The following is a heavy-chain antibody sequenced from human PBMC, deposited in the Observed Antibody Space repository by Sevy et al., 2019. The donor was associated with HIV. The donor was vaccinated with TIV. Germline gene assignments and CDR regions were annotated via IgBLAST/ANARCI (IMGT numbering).Heavy chain of an antibody. Sequence: SETLSLTCTVSGGSISSYYWSWIRQPPGKGLEWIGYIYYSGSTNYNPSLKSRVTISVDTSKNQFSLKLSSVTAADTAVYYCARYGGRYCSSTSCQYGMDVWGQGTTVTVSS. CDR3: ARYGGRYCSSTSCQYGMDV. D-gene: IGHD2-2*01. CDR2: IYYSGST. J-gene: IGHJ6*02. V-gene: IGHV4-59*01. CDR1: GGSISSYY.